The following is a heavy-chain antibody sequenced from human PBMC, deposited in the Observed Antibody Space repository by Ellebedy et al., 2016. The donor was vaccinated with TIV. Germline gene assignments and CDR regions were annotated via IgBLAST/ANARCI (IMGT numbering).Heavy chain of an antibody. CDR3: ARDGGITIFGVALAFDI. V-gene: IGHV3-48*02. CDR2: ISSSSSTI. Sequence: GESLKISXAASGFTFSSYSMNWVRQAPGKGLEWVSYISSSSSTIYYADSVKGRFTISRDNAKNSLYLQMNSLRDEDTAVYYCARDGGITIFGVALAFDIWGQGTMVTVSS. J-gene: IGHJ3*02. CDR1: GFTFSSYS. D-gene: IGHD3-3*01.